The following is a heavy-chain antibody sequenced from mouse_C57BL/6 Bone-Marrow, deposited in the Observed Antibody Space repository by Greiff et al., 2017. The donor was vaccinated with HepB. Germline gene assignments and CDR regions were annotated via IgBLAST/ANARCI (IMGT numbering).Heavy chain of an antibody. V-gene: IGHV5-6*02. CDR2: ISSGGSYT. CDR3: ARQGLLAWFAY. J-gene: IGHJ3*01. Sequence: DVKLVESGGDLVKPGGSLKLSCAASGFTFSSYGMSWVRQTPDKRLEWVATISSGGSYTYYPDSVKGRFTISRDNAKNTLYLQMSSLKSEDTAMYYCARQGLLAWFAYWGQGTLVTVSA. D-gene: IGHD1-1*01. CDR1: GFTFSSYG.